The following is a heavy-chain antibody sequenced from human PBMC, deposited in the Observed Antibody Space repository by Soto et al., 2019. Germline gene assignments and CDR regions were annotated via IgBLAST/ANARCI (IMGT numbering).Heavy chain of an antibody. CDR2: VYHTGDT. V-gene: IGHV4-4*02. CDR1: GGTVASSHW. Sequence: SETLSLTCGVSGGTVASSHWWSWVRQSPGGGLERIGNVYHTGDTNLNPSLQSRVTISVDKSNNQFSLRLNSLTAADTAVYFCAREIVTAGGNNCFDPWGPGTLVTVSS. CDR3: AREIVTAGGNNCFDP. D-gene: IGHD2-21*02. J-gene: IGHJ5*02.